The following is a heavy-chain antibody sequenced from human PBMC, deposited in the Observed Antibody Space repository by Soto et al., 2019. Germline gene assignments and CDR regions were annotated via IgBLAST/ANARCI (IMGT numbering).Heavy chain of an antibody. CDR1: GFTFSSYG. V-gene: IGHV3-30*18. Sequence: GGSLRLSCAASGFTFSSYGMHWVRQAPGKGLEWVAVISYDGSNKYYADSVKGRFTISRDNSKNTLYLQMNSLRTEDTAIYYCVKGMGYCTSTTCGADYWGQGALVTVSS. J-gene: IGHJ4*02. CDR2: ISYDGSNK. D-gene: IGHD2-2*01. CDR3: VKGMGYCTSTTCGADY.